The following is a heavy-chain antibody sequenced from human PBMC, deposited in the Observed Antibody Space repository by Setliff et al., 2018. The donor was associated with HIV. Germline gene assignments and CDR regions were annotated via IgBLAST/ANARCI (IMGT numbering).Heavy chain of an antibody. CDR1: GVSISGHF. D-gene: IGHD2-8*02. CDR2: IYTSGTT. V-gene: IGHV4-4*09. Sequence: SETLSLTCFVSGVSISGHFWGWIRQPPGKGLEWIGYIYTSGTTEYNPSLDSRVTISVDTSRDQFSLNWRSVTAADTALYFCARLIHTGLLYFDYWGLGMLVTVSS. J-gene: IGHJ4*02. CDR3: ARLIHTGLLYFDY.